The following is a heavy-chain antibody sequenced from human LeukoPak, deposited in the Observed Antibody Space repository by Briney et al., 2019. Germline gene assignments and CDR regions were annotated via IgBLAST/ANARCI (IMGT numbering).Heavy chain of an antibody. Sequence: GGSLRLSCAASGFTFKTYTTHWVRQAPGMGLEWVSSISSSSSYIFYADSVKGRFTISRDNAKNSLYLQMSSLRAEDAAVYYCARVQTEFQSSYYYYYYYMDVWGKGTTVTVSS. V-gene: IGHV3-21*01. CDR3: ARVQTEFQSSYYYYYYYMDV. CDR1: GFTFKTYT. CDR2: ISSSSSYI. J-gene: IGHJ6*03. D-gene: IGHD2-21*01.